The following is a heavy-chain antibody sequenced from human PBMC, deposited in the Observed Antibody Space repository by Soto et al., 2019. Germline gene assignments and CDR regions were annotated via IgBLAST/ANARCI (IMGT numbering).Heavy chain of an antibody. Sequence: QEQLVQSGAEVKKPGSSVKVSCKASGGIFSSYPISWVRQTPGQGLEWMGGIIPIFGTANSAQKFQGRATITADESTNTAYMDLRSLKSEDTAIYYCARGGSGYVWFNEFWGQGTLVTVSS. CDR1: GGIFSSYP. CDR3: ARGGSGYVWFNEF. D-gene: IGHD3-22*01. CDR2: IIPIFGTA. J-gene: IGHJ4*02. V-gene: IGHV1-69*01.